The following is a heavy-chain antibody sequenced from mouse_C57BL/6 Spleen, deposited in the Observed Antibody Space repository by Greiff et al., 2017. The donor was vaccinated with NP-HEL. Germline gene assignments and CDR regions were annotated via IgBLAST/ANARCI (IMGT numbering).Heavy chain of an antibody. CDR2: SRNKANDYTT. Sequence: EVMLVESGGGLVQSGRSLRLSCATSGFTFSDFYMEWVRQAPGKGLEWIAASRNKANDYTTEYSASVKGRFIVSRDTSQSILYLQMNALRAEDTAIYYCASLDMVTTNYWGQGTTLTVSS. CDR3: ASLDMVTTNY. CDR1: GFTFSDFY. D-gene: IGHD2-2*01. V-gene: IGHV7-1*01. J-gene: IGHJ2*01.